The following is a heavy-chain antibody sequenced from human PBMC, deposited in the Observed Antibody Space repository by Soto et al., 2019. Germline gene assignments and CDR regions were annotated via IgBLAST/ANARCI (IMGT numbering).Heavy chain of an antibody. D-gene: IGHD1-26*01. J-gene: IGHJ6*02. Sequence: GGSLRLSCAASGFTFSSYSMNWVRQAPGKGLEWVSSISSSSSYIYYADSVKGRFTISRDNAKNSLYLQMNSLRAEDTAVYYCARDRQGELKRWLQPLYGMDVWGQGTTVTVSS. V-gene: IGHV3-21*01. CDR2: ISSSSSYI. CDR3: ARDRQGELKRWLQPLYGMDV. CDR1: GFTFSSYS.